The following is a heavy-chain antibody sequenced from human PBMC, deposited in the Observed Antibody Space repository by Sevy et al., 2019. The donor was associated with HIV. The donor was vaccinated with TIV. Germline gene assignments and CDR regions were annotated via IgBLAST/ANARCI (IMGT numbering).Heavy chain of an antibody. D-gene: IGHD3-10*01. Sequence: GGSPRLSCAASGFSFNSYGMHWVRQAPGKGLEWVAFIRHDGSTKYYVDSAKGRFTISRDNSKNTLYLQMNSLRAEDTAVYYCAKGLGMVQGALLSDDIWGQGTMVTVSS. CDR1: GFSFNSYG. V-gene: IGHV3-30*02. J-gene: IGHJ3*02. CDR3: AKGLGMVQGALLSDDI. CDR2: IRHDGSTK.